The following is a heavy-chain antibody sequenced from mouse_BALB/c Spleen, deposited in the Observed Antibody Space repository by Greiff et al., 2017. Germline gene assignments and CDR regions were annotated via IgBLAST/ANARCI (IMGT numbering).Heavy chain of an antibody. J-gene: IGHJ3*01. CDR1: GYNFTSYW. Sequence: VQLQQPGAELVKPGTSVKLSCKASGYNFTSYWINWVKLRPGQGLEWIGDIYPGSGSTNYNEKFKSKATLTVDTSSSTAYMQLSSLASEDSALYYCARFYYGYDGFAYWGQGTLVTVSA. CDR3: ARFYYGYDGFAY. D-gene: IGHD2-2*01. CDR2: IYPGSGST. V-gene: IGHV1-55*01.